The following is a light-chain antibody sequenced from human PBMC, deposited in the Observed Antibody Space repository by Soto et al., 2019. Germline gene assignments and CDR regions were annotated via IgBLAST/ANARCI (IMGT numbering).Light chain of an antibody. J-gene: IGLJ2*01. CDR3: CSYAGSSTFVV. CDR1: SSDVGSYNL. Sequence: QSALTQPASVSGSPGQSITISCTGTSSDVGSYNLVSWYQQYPGKAPKLMIYEVTKRPSGVSNRFSGSKSGNTASLTISGLHAEDEADYYCCSYAGSSTFVVFGGGTKLTVL. V-gene: IGLV2-23*02. CDR2: EVT.